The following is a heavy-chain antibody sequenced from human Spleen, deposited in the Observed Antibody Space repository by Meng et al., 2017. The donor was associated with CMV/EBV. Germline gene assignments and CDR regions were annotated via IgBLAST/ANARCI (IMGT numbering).Heavy chain of an antibody. CDR3: ARVRVPGAVLSDFDS. V-gene: IGHV3-13*01. D-gene: IGHD2-2*02. CDR1: GFTFSRHD. J-gene: IGHJ4*02. CDR2: IDTSGRT. Sequence: GESLKISCAASGFTFSRHDMHWVRQAPGKGLEWVSNIDTSGRTYYAGSVKGRFTISRGNAKNSLYLQMNSLRAGDTAVYYCARVRVPGAVLSDFDSWGQGTLVTVSS.